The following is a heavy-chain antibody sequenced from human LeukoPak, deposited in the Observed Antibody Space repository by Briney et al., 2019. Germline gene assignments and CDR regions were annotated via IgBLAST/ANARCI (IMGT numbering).Heavy chain of an antibody. J-gene: IGHJ4*02. CDR2: IIPIFGTA. Sequence: GASVKVSCKASGGTFSSYAISWVRQAPGQGLEWMGGIIPIFGTANYAQKFQGRVTITADKPTSTAYMELRSLRSDDTAVYYCARDLWTDFDYWGQGTLVTVSS. D-gene: IGHD3/OR15-3a*01. V-gene: IGHV1-69*06. CDR1: GGTFSSYA. CDR3: ARDLWTDFDY.